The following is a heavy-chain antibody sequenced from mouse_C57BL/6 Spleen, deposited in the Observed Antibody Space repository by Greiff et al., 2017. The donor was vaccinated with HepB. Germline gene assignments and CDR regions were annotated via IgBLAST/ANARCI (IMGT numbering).Heavy chain of an antibody. Sequence: VQVVESGAELVRPGTSVKVSCKASGYAFTNYLIEWVKQRPGQGLEWIGVINPGSGGTNYNEKFKGKATLTADKSSSTAYMQLSSLTSEDSAVYFCARSGYDFPFAYWGQGTLVTVSA. CDR1: GYAFTNYL. J-gene: IGHJ3*01. V-gene: IGHV1-54*01. D-gene: IGHD2-4*01. CDR2: INPGSGGT. CDR3: ARSGYDFPFAY.